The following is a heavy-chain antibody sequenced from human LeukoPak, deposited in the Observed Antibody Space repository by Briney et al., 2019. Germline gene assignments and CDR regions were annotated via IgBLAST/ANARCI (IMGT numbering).Heavy chain of an antibody. CDR1: GGSISSGGYY. Sequence: SETPSLTCTVSGGSISSGGYYWSWIRQHPGKGLEWIGYIYYSGSTYYNPSLKSRVTISVDTSKNQFSLKLSSVTAADTAVYYCASGYTRSVGYWGQGTLVTVFS. CDR2: IYYSGST. D-gene: IGHD2-2*02. CDR3: ASGYTRSVGY. V-gene: IGHV4-31*03. J-gene: IGHJ4*02.